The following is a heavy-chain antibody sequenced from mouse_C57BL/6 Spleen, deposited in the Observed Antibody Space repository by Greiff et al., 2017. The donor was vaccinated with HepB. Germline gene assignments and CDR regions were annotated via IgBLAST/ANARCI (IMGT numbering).Heavy chain of an antibody. CDR3: AYQGFAY. J-gene: IGHJ3*01. D-gene: IGHD3-2*02. V-gene: IGHV5-17*01. Sequence: EVQLVESGGGLVKPGGSLKLSCAASGFTFSDYGMHWVRQAPEKGLEWVAYISSGSSTIYYADTVKGRFTISRDNAKNTLFLQMTSLRSEDTAMYYCAYQGFAYWGQGTLVTVSA. CDR1: GFTFSDYG. CDR2: ISSGSSTI.